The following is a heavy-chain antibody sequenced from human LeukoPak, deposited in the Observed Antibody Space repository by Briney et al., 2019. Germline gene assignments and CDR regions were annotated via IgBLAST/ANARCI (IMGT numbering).Heavy chain of an antibody. V-gene: IGHV3-23*01. CDR3: AKARGGSGSYYNWAFDY. CDR2: ISGGGGST. Sequence: GGSLRLSCAASGFTFDDYGMHWVRQLPGKGLEWVSGISGGGGSTYYADSVKGRFTISRDNSKNTLYLQMNSLRAEDTAVYYCAKARGGSGSYYNWAFDYWGQGTLVTVSS. D-gene: IGHD3-10*01. CDR1: GFTFDDYG. J-gene: IGHJ4*02.